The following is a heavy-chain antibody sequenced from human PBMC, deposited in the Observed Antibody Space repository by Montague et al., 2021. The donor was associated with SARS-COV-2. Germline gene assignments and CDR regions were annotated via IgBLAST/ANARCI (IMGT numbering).Heavy chain of an antibody. CDR2: IYYTVNT. Sequence: SETLSITCTVSGGSISSTAYYWGWIRQPPGKGLEWIGSIYYTVNTYYNPSLKSRVTISVDASKNQFSLTLSSVSAADTAVYYCARQTTLLRGRAPPGVWGQGTTVTVSS. CDR3: ARQTTLLRGRAPPGV. V-gene: IGHV4-39*01. CDR1: GGSISSTAYY. D-gene: IGHD3-10*01. J-gene: IGHJ6*02.